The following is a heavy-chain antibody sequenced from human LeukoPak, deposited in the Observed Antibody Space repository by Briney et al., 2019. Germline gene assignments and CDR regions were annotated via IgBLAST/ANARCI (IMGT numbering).Heavy chain of an antibody. CDR3: ARPMYSSSWGHDAFDI. CDR1: GFTFDDYG. D-gene: IGHD6-13*01. CDR2: INWNGGST. Sequence: GGSLRLSCAASGFTFDDYGMSWVRQAPGKGLEWVSGINWNGGSTGYADSVKGRFTISRDNAKNSLYLQMNSLRAEDTAVYYCARPMYSSSWGHDAFDIWGQGTMVTVSS. J-gene: IGHJ3*02. V-gene: IGHV3-20*04.